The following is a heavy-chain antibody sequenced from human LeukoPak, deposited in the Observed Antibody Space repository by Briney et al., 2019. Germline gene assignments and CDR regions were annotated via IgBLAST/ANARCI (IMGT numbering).Heavy chain of an antibody. V-gene: IGHV1-8*03. Sequence: ASVKVSYKASGYTLTSYDINWVRQATGQGLEWMGWMNPNSGNTGYAQKFQGRVTITRNTSISTAYMELSSLRSEDTAVYYCARVEDYYYYYMDVWGKGTTVTVSS. CDR1: GYTLTSYD. CDR2: MNPNSGNT. D-gene: IGHD1-1*01. J-gene: IGHJ6*03. CDR3: ARVEDYYYYYMDV.